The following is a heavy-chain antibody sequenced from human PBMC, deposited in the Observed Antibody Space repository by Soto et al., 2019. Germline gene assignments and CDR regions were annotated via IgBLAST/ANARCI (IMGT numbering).Heavy chain of an antibody. D-gene: IGHD3-16*01. J-gene: IGHJ4*02. Sequence: PGGSLRLSCAASGFTFSNAWMNWVRQAPGKGLEWVGRIKSKNDGGTIDYTAHVEGRFTISRDDSKNTLYVQMNSLKTEDTGVYYCTTVGSVASDDVPFDRWGQGILVTVSS. CDR3: TTVGSVASDDVPFDR. CDR1: GFTFSNAW. CDR2: IKSKNDGGTI. V-gene: IGHV3-15*07.